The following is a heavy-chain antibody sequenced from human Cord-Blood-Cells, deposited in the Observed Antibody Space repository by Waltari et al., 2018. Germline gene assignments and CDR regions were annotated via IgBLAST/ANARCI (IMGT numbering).Heavy chain of an antibody. CDR2: ISSSSSYI. CDR3: ARDCSGGSCYDY. D-gene: IGHD2-15*01. V-gene: IGHV3-21*01. CDR1: GFTFSSYS. Sequence: EVQLVESGGGLVKPGGSLRLSCAASGFTFSSYSMNWVRQAPGKGLEWVSSISSSSSYIYYADSVKCRFTISRDNANNSLYLQMNSLRAEDTAVYYCARDCSGGSCYDYWGQGTLVTVSS. J-gene: IGHJ4*02.